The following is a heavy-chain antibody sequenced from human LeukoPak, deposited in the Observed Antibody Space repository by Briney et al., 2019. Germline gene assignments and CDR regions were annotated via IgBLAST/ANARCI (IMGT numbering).Heavy chain of an antibody. J-gene: IGHJ4*02. CDR1: GGSFSGYY. Sequence: SETLSLTCAVYGGSFSGYYWSWIRQPPGKGLEWNGEINHSGSTNYNPSLKSRATISVDTSKNQFSLKLSSVTAADTAIYYCARGVVAAAGRTFDFWGQGTLVTVSS. CDR3: ARGVVAAAGRTFDF. V-gene: IGHV4-34*01. CDR2: INHSGST. D-gene: IGHD6-13*01.